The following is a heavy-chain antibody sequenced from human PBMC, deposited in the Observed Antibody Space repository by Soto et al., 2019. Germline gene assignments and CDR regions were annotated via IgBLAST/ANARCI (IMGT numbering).Heavy chain of an antibody. CDR1: GVTFSGSA. Sequence: QMQLVQSGPEVKKPGTSVKVSCKASGVTFSGSAVQWVRQARGQRPEWIGWLVVGSGNTNYAQKFQERVPITCDKPTSTAYMDLNSLRSKDTAVYYCAAARGTGWYWNAFYFWGQGTKVTVSS. CDR3: AAARGTGWYWNAFYF. V-gene: IGHV1-58*01. J-gene: IGHJ3*01. D-gene: IGHD1-1*01. CDR2: LVVGSGNT.